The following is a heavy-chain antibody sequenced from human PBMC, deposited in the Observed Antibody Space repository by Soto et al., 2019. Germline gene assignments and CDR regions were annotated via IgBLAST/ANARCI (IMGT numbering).Heavy chain of an antibody. CDR2: IWYDGSNK. V-gene: IGHV3-33*01. J-gene: IGHJ4*02. CDR3: ARDLSYSGDYFDY. Sequence: QVQLVESGGGVVQPGRSLRLSCAASGFTFSSYGMHWVRQAPGKGLEWVAVIWYDGSNKYYADSVKGRFTISRDNSKNTLYLQMNSLRAEDTAVYYCARDLSYSGDYFDYWGQGTLVTVSS. D-gene: IGHD1-26*01. CDR1: GFTFSSYG.